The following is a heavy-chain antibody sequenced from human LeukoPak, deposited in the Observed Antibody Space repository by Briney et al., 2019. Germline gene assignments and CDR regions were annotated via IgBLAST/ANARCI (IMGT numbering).Heavy chain of an antibody. CDR1: GGSFSGYY. D-gene: IGHD3-3*01. CDR3: ARVSVSYDFWSGLSYYFDY. J-gene: IGHJ4*02. Sequence: SETLSLTCAVYGGSFSGYYWSWIRQPPGKGLEWIGEINHSGSTNYNPSPKSRVTISVDTSKNQFSLKLSSVTAADTAVYYCARVSVSYDFWSGLSYYFDYWGQGTLVTVSS. V-gene: IGHV4-34*01. CDR2: INHSGST.